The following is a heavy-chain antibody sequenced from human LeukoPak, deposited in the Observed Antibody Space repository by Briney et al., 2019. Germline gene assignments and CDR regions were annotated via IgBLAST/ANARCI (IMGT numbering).Heavy chain of an antibody. Sequence: SETLSLTCTVSGYSISSGYYWGWIRQPPGKGLEWIGSIYHSGSTYYNPSLKSRVTIPVDTSKNQFSLKLSSVTAADTAVYYCARDLGYCSGGSCYSDAFDIWGQGTMVTVSS. CDR2: IYHSGST. CDR1: GYSISSGYY. V-gene: IGHV4-38-2*02. D-gene: IGHD2-15*01. J-gene: IGHJ3*02. CDR3: ARDLGYCSGGSCYSDAFDI.